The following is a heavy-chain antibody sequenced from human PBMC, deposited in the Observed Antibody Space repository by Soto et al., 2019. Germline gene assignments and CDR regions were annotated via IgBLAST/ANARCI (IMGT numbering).Heavy chain of an antibody. CDR2: IYYSGST. D-gene: IGHD2-2*01. CDR1: GGSISSSSYY. CDR3: ARPIPTPGYCSSTSCYAPVGAFDI. J-gene: IGHJ3*02. V-gene: IGHV4-39*01. Sequence: PSETLSLTCTVSGGSISSSSYYWGWIRQPPGKGLEWIGSIYYSGSTYYNPSLKSRVTISVDTSKNQFSLKLSSVTAADTAVYYCARPIPTPGYCSSTSCYAPVGAFDIWGQGTMVTVS.